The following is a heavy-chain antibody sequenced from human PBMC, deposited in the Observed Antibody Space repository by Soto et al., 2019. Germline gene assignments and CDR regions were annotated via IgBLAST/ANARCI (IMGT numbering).Heavy chain of an antibody. D-gene: IGHD3-3*01. Sequence: SETLSLTCAVYGGSFSGYYWSWIRQPPGKGLEWIGEINHSGSTNYNPSLKSRVTISVDTSKNQFSLKLSSVTAADTAVYYCARGELTAIFGVVMTFDYWGQGTLVTVSS. CDR1: GGSFSGYY. CDR2: INHSGST. CDR3: ARGELTAIFGVVMTFDY. J-gene: IGHJ4*02. V-gene: IGHV4-34*01.